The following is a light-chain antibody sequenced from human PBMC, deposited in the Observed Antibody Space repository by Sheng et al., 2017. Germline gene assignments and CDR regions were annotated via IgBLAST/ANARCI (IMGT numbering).Light chain of an antibody. Sequence: VLTQSPATLSLSPGDSATLSCRASQSVGTFLAWFQQKPGLAPRLLISDASDRASGIPDRFSGRGSGTDFTLTISSLEPEDSAIYFCHQRNRWPPTFGGGTKVEI. V-gene: IGKV3-11*01. CDR2: DAS. J-gene: IGKJ4*01. CDR3: HQRNRWPPT. CDR1: QSVGTF.